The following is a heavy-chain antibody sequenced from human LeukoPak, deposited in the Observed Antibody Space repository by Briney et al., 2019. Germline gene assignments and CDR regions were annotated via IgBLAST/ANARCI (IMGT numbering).Heavy chain of an antibody. CDR3: ARSQNRGGAVGIGYYYGMDV. J-gene: IGHJ6*02. CDR2: IYYSGST. D-gene: IGHD6-19*01. CDR1: GGSISSSSYY. V-gene: IGHV4-61*01. Sequence: SETLSLTCTVSGGSISSSSYYWSWIRQPPGKGLEWIGYIYYSGSTNYNPSLKSRVTISVDTSKNQFSLKLSSVTAADTAVYYCARSQNRGGAVGIGYYYGMDVWGQGTTVTVSS.